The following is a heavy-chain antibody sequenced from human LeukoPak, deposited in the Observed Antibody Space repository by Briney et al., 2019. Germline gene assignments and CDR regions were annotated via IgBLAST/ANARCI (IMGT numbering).Heavy chain of an antibody. J-gene: IGHJ4*02. CDR1: GVSISSYY. CDR3: ARGNSDYGFWSGYSGGYFDY. Sequence: SETLSLTCTVSGVSISSYYWSWIRQPPGKGLEWIGYIYHSGSTNYNPSLKSRVTISVDTSKNQFSLKLSSVTAADTAVYYCARGNSDYGFWSGYSGGYFDYWGQGTLVTVSS. D-gene: IGHD3-3*01. CDR2: IYHSGST. V-gene: IGHV4-59*12.